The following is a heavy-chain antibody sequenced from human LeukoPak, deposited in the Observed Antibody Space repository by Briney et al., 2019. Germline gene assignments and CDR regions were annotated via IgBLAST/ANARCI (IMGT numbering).Heavy chain of an antibody. V-gene: IGHV4-61*01. CDR1: GYSISSGYY. D-gene: IGHD4-23*01. CDR3: ARKITVVTGNDAFDI. J-gene: IGHJ3*02. CDR2: IYYSGST. Sequence: PSETLSLTCIVSGYSISSGYYWSWIRQPPGKGLEWIGYIYYSGSTNYNPSLKSRVTISVDTSKNQFSLKLSSVTAADTAVYYCARKITVVTGNDAFDIWGQGTMVTVSS.